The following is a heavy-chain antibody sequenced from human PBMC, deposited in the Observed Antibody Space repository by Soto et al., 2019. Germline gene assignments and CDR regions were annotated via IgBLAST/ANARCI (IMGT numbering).Heavy chain of an antibody. D-gene: IGHD6-19*01. J-gene: IGHJ4*02. CDR2: TSASGVTT. CDR1: GFTFSSYA. V-gene: IGHV3-23*01. Sequence: GGSLRLSCAASGFTFSSYAMTWVRQAPGKGLEWVSATSASGVTTYYGDSVKGRFTMSRDNSKSTLYLQMNSLRAEDTAVYYCAKSISGGWPPYFDYWGQGTLVTVSS. CDR3: AKSISGGWPPYFDY.